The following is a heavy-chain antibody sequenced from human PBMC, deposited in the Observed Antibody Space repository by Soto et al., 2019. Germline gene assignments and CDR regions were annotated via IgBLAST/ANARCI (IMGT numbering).Heavy chain of an antibody. CDR3: ARLDKFSSGWS. CDR1: GFTFSSYA. V-gene: IGHV3-30-3*01. CDR2: ISYDGSIE. Sequence: QVQLVESGGGVVQPGRSLRLSCAASGFTFSSYAMHWVRQPPGKGLEWVATISYDGSIEYYADSVKGRFTVSRDNSENTLHLQMESLRPEDTALFYCARLDKFSSGWSWGQGTLVTVSS. J-gene: IGHJ4*02. D-gene: IGHD6-19*01.